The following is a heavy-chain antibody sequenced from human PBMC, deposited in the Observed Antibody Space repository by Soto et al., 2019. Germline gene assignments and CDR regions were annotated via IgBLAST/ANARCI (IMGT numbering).Heavy chain of an antibody. CDR1: GGSISSSSYY. Sequence: PSETLSLTCTVSGGSISSSSYYWGWIRQPPGKGLEWIGSIYYSGSTYYNPSLKSRVTISVDTSKNQFSLKLSSVTAADTAVYYCARHEISSSYLAEYFQHWGQGTLVTVS. CDR3: ARHEISSSYLAEYFQH. D-gene: IGHD3-22*01. V-gene: IGHV4-39*01. CDR2: IYYSGST. J-gene: IGHJ1*01.